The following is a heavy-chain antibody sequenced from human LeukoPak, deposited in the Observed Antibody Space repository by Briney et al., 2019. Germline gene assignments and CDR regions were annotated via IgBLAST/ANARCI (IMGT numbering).Heavy chain of an antibody. D-gene: IGHD4-23*01. CDR2: ISGGGSNT. V-gene: IGHV3-23*01. CDR1: GFTFSNYA. J-gene: IGHJ5*02. CDR3: AKSPYVGDHGGPSA. Sequence: PGGSLRLSCAGSGFTFSNYAMSWVRQAPGKGPEWVPAISGGGSNTYYAGSVKGRFTISRDDSKNTLFLQMHSLRAEDTAVYYCAKSPYVGDHGGPSAWGQGTLVTVSS.